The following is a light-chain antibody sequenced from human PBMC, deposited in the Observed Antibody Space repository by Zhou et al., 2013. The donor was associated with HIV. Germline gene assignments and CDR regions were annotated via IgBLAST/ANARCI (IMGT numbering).Light chain of an antibody. CDR1: LNINSY. CDR2: AAS. CDR3: QQSHSTPVT. V-gene: IGKV1-39*01. Sequence: DIQMTQSPSSLSASVGDRVTITCRASLNINSYLNWYQQKPGKAPKLLIYAASSLQSGVPSRFSGSGSGTDFTLTISSLQPEDFATYYCQQSHSTPVTFGQGTKLEIK. J-gene: IGKJ2*01.